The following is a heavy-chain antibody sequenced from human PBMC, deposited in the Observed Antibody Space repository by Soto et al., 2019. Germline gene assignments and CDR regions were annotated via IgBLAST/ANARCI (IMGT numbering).Heavy chain of an antibody. D-gene: IGHD3-10*01. V-gene: IGHV3-74*01. Sequence: EVQLVESGGGLVQPGGSLRLSCAASGFTFSSDWMHWVRQAPGKGLVWVSRINSDGSSTSYADSVKGRFTISRDNAKNTLYLQMNSLRAEDTAVYYCASLCGSGDFDYWGQGTLVTVSS. J-gene: IGHJ4*02. CDR1: GFTFSSDW. CDR3: ASLCGSGDFDY. CDR2: INSDGSST.